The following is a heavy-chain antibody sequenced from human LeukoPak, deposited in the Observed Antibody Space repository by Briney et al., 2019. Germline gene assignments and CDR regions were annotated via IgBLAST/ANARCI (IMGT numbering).Heavy chain of an antibody. CDR3: ATDQLRGGPFDY. CDR1: GYTLTELS. Sequence: ASVKVSCKVSGYTLTELSMHWVRQAPGKGLEWMGGFDPEDGETIYAQKFQGRVTMTEDTSTDTAYMELSSLRSEDTAVYYCATDQLRGGPFDYWGQGTLVTVSS. J-gene: IGHJ4*02. D-gene: IGHD2-15*01. V-gene: IGHV1-24*01. CDR2: FDPEDGET.